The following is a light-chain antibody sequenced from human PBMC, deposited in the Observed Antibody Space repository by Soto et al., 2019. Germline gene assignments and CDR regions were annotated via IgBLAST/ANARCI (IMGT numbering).Light chain of an antibody. Sequence: EKLLTQSSCTLSLSNGEGATLSCGASRGVSANYLAWYQQKHGQAPTLVIYGASIRAAGIPDRFSGSGSGTDFTLTIRRLETDDFAVYYCQQYGSSPRTFGQGTKVDIK. CDR2: GAS. CDR3: QQYGSSPRT. CDR1: RGVSANY. J-gene: IGKJ1*01. V-gene: IGKV3-20*01.